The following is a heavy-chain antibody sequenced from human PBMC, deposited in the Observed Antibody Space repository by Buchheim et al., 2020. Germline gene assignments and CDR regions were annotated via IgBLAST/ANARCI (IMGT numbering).Heavy chain of an antibody. CDR3: ARNFGKGGIIRLYFYAMDV. CDR1: SGSFSGYY. CDR2: INHSGST. J-gene: IGHJ6*02. V-gene: IGHV4-34*01. Sequence: QVQLQQWGAGLLKPSEALSLTCAVYSGSFSGYYWSWIRQPPGKGLEWIGEINHSGSTNYNASLKSRVTISVDTSKNQFSLQLSSVTAADTAVYYCARNFGKGGIIRLYFYAMDVWGPGT. D-gene: IGHD3-16*01.